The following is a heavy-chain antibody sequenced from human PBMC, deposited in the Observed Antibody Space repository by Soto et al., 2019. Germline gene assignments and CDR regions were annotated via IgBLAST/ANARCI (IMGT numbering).Heavy chain of an antibody. Sequence: ASVKVSCKASGGTFSSYAISWVRQAPGQGLEWMGGVIPIFGTANYAQKFQGRVTITADESTSTAYMELSSLRSEDTAVYYCATQVRGVIIRTPDAFDIWGQGTMVTVSS. CDR1: GGTFSSYA. D-gene: IGHD3-10*01. CDR3: ATQVRGVIIRTPDAFDI. J-gene: IGHJ3*02. CDR2: VIPIFGTA. V-gene: IGHV1-69*13.